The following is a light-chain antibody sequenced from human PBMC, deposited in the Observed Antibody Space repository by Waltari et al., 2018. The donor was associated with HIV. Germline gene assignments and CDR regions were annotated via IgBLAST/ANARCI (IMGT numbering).Light chain of an antibody. Sequence: QSALTQPASVSGSPGQSITISCPGTSSDVGGYNSVSWYQQHPGKVPKLIISAVSNRPSGVSNRFSGSKSGNTASLTISGLRSEDECDYYCASYTSRTTLVFGGGTKVTVL. CDR3: ASYTSRTTLV. V-gene: IGLV2-14*01. CDR1: SSDVGGYNS. J-gene: IGLJ2*01. CDR2: AVS.